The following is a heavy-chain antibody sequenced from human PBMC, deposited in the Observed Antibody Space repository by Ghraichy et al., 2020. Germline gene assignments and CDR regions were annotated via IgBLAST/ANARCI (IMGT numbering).Heavy chain of an antibody. Sequence: SETLSLTCTVSGYSISTGYYWGWIRQPPGKGLEWIGSIYHSGSTYYNPSLKSRVTISVDTSKNQFSLKLSSVTAADTAVYYCARTEYYDSSGYYYGFDYWGQGTLVTVSS. CDR3: ARTEYYDSSGYYYGFDY. J-gene: IGHJ4*02. CDR1: GYSISTGYY. D-gene: IGHD3-22*01. V-gene: IGHV4-38-2*02. CDR2: IYHSGST.